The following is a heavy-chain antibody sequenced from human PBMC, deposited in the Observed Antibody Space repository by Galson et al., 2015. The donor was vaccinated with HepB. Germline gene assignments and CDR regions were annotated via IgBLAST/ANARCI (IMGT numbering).Heavy chain of an antibody. V-gene: IGHV4-59*01. Sequence: ATLSLTCTVSGGSMNDYYWTWIRQPPGKGLEGIGYIYYSGTTYFNPSLKSRVSMSVDTSKNQFSLRLRSVTAADTAVYYCARAREDYYDSRVLLGIWGQGTKVIVSS. CDR3: ARAREDYYDSRVLLGI. CDR2: IYYSGTT. J-gene: IGHJ3*02. D-gene: IGHD3-22*01. CDR1: GGSMNDYY.